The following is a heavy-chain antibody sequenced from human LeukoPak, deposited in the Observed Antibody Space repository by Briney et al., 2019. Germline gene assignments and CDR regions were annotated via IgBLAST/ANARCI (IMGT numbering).Heavy chain of an antibody. CDR1: GGSISSYY. V-gene: IGHV4-59*08. Sequence: SESLSLTCTVSGGSISSYYWSWIRQPPGKGLEWIGYIYYSGSTNYNPSLESRVTISVDTSKNQFSLKLSSVTAADTAVYYCARTNSYDFWSGYYFDYWGQGTLVTVSS. CDR2: IYYSGST. CDR3: ARTNSYDFWSGYYFDY. D-gene: IGHD3-3*01. J-gene: IGHJ4*02.